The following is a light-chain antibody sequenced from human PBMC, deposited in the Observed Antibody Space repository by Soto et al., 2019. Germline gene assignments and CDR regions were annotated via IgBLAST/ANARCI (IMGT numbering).Light chain of an antibody. CDR3: QQYDNLPRT. CDR2: WAS. V-gene: IGKV4-1*01. CDR1: QSLLYSSNNKNY. Sequence: DILMTQSPDSLAGSLGERATFSCKSSQSLLYSSNNKNYLAWYQQKPGQPPKLLLYWASTRESGVPDRFSGSGSGTDFSLTISSLQAEDVAVYYCQQYDNLPRTFGRGTKLEIK. J-gene: IGKJ2*02.